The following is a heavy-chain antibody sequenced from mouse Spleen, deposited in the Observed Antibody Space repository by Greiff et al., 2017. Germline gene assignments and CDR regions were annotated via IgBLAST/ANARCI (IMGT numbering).Heavy chain of an antibody. CDR2: IYPGDGDT. CDR3: LITTVEGPAY. CDR1: GYAFSSYW. J-gene: IGHJ3*01. Sequence: VKLMESGAELVRPGSSVKISCKASGYAFSSYWMNWVKQRPGQGLEWIGQIYPGDGDTNYNGKFKGKATLTADKSSSTAYMQLSSLTSEDSAVYFCLITTVEGPAYWGQGTLVTVSA. D-gene: IGHD1-1*01. V-gene: IGHV1-80*01.